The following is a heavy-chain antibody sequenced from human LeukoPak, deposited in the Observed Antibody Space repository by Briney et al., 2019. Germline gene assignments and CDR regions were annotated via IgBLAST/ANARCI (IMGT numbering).Heavy chain of an antibody. J-gene: IGHJ5*02. V-gene: IGHV4-39*01. CDR3: ARMSLEGFGP. CDR2: IYYSGST. CDR1: GGSISSSSYY. D-gene: IGHD1-1*01. Sequence: SETLSLTCTVSGGSISSSSYYWGWIRQPPGKGLEWIGSIYYSGSTYYNPSLKSRVTISVDTSKNQFSLKLSSVTAADTAVYYCARMSLEGFGPWGQGTLVTVSS.